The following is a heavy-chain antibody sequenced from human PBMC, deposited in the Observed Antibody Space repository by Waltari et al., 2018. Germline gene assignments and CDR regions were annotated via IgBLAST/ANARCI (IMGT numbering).Heavy chain of an antibody. CDR3: AEGDSSVDS. Sequence: QVQMVESGGGVVQPGGSLRLSCVASGFTFSTYGMHWVRQAPGKGLEWVAFIRNDGSKKKYADSVKGRFTISRDNSKNTLYLQMNSLRLEDTAVYYCAEGDSSVDSWGQGTLVTVSS. CDR1: GFTFSTYG. J-gene: IGHJ4*02. V-gene: IGHV3-30*02. D-gene: IGHD6-19*01. CDR2: IRNDGSKK.